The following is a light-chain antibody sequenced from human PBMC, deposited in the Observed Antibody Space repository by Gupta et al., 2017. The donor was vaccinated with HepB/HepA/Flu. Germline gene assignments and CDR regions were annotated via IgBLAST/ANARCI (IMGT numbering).Light chain of an antibody. CDR3: LQHNSYS. CDR2: AAS. Sequence: DIHMTQSPSSLSASVGDRVTITCRASQGIRNDLGWGQQRPGKAPKRLIYAASSLQSGVPSRFSGSASGTEIIFTSSSLQTEDFAAYYCLQHNSYSVGQGTRVEIK. CDR1: QGIRND. V-gene: IGKV1-17*01. J-gene: IGKJ5*01.